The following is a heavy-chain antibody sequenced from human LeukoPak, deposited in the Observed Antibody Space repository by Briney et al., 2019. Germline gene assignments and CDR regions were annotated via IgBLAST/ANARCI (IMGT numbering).Heavy chain of an antibody. D-gene: IGHD6-19*01. Sequence: SETLSLTCTVSGGSISSSSYYWGWIRQPPGRGLERIGSIYYSGSTYYNPSLKSRVTISVDTSKNQFSLKLSSVTAADTAVYYCARFWAVAGILPPDYWGQGTLVTVSS. CDR1: GGSISSSSYY. CDR2: IYYSGST. J-gene: IGHJ4*02. CDR3: ARFWAVAGILPPDY. V-gene: IGHV4-39*01.